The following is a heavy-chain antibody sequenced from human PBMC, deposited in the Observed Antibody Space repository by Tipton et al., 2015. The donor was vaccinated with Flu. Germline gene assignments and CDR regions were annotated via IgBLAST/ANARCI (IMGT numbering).Heavy chain of an antibody. CDR1: GYTFTSYN. V-gene: IGHV1-8*01. CDR2: INPDSVNT. J-gene: IGHJ4*02. D-gene: IGHD3-10*01. Sequence: QMQLVQSGAEVKKPGASVKVSCKASGYTFTSYNINWARQATGQGLEWMGWINPDSVNTGYAQKFQGRVTMTRNTSTGTAYMELSGLRSEDTAVYYCARGSWDSGSYCNVGYWGQGTLVTVSS. CDR3: ARGSWDSGSYCNVGY.